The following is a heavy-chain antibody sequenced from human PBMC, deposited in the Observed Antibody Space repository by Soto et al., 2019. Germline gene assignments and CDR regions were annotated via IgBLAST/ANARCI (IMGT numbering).Heavy chain of an antibody. V-gene: IGHV3-23*01. CDR3: AKDLYDGGSPNWFDP. Sequence: GGSLRLSCAASGFTFSSYAMSWVRQAPGKGLEWVSAISGSGGSTYYADSVKGRFTISRDNSKNTLYLQMNSLRAEDTAVYYCAKDLYDGGSPNWFDPWGQGTLVTVSS. D-gene: IGHD5-12*01. CDR1: GFTFSSYA. CDR2: ISGSGGST. J-gene: IGHJ5*02.